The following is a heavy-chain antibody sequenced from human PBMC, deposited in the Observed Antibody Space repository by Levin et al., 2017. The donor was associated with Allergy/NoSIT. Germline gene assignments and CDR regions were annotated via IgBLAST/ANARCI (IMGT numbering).Heavy chain of an antibody. J-gene: IGHJ4*02. CDR1: GFTFSTCS. CDR2: ISTSSNYI. D-gene: IGHD3-22*01. Sequence: GESLKISCAASGFTFSTCSMYWVRQAPGKGLEWVSSISTSSNYIYYADSVKGRFTISRDNAKNSLYLQMNSLRAEDTAVYYCARDLTFYYDSSGYYPFDFWGQGTLVTVSS. CDR3: ARDLTFYYDSSGYYPFDF. V-gene: IGHV3-21*01.